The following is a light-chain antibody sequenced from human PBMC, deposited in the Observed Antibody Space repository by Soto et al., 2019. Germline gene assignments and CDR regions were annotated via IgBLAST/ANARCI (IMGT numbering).Light chain of an antibody. CDR2: DAS. V-gene: IGKV3-11*01. J-gene: IGKJ3*01. Sequence: EIVLTQSPDTLSLSPGERATLFCRASQSIGSYLVWFQQKPGQAPRLLFYDASKRATDIPARFSGSGSGTDFTLTISSLAPEDFAVYYCQQSSIWPLTFGPGTKVDVK. CDR1: QSIGSY. CDR3: QQSSIWPLT.